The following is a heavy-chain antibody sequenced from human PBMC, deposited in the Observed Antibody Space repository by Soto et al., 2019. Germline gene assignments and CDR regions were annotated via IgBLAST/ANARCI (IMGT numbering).Heavy chain of an antibody. V-gene: IGHV4-61*01. CDR3: ASGIAVAGSIDY. CDR1: GGSVSSGSYY. D-gene: IGHD6-19*01. CDR2: IYYSGST. Sequence: SETLSLTCTVSGGSVSSGSYYWSWIRQPPGKGLEWIGDIYYSGSTNYNPSLKSRVTISVDTSKNQFSLKLSSVTAADTAVYYCASGIAVAGSIDYWGQGTLVTVSS. J-gene: IGHJ4*02.